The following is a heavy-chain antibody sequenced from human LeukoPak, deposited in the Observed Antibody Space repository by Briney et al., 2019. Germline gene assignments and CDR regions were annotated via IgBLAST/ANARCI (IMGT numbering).Heavy chain of an antibody. CDR2: IYYSGST. CDR3: ARGKYVRSWTTVVTPNFDY. CDR1: GGSISSYY. V-gene: IGHV4-59*12. Sequence: SQTLSLTCTVSGGSISSYYWSWIRQPPGKGLEWIGYIYYSGSTNYNPSLKSRVTISVDTSKNQFSLKLSSVTAADTAVYYCARGKYVRSWTTVVTPNFDYWGQGTLVTVSS. D-gene: IGHD4-23*01. J-gene: IGHJ4*02.